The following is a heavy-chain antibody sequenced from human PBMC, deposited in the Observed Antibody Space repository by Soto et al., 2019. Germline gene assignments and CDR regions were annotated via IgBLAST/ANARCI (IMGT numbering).Heavy chain of an antibody. V-gene: IGHV4-34*01. J-gene: IGHJ4*02. CDR1: GGSFSSYH. CDR3: ARGYDTALAPIF. CDR2: INHLTTT. D-gene: IGHD5-18*01. Sequence: LSLTCAVYGGSFSSYHWSWIRQTPGKGLEWIGEINHLTTTNYNPSLKSRVIISLDTPKNQFSLKLSSVTAADTAVYYCARGYDTALAPIFWGQGILGTVSS.